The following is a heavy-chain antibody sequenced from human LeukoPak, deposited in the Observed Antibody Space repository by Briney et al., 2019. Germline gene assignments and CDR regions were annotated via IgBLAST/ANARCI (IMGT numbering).Heavy chain of an antibody. CDR2: IDPSDSYT. CDR3: ATYTDYELNY. D-gene: IGHD5-12*01. CDR1: GYRFTSYW. Sequence: GESLKISCKGPGYRFTSYWITWVRQMPGRGLEWMGTIDPSDSYTNYSPSSQGHVTISADKSISTAYLQWSSLKASDTAIYYCATYTDYELNYWGQGTLVTVSS. J-gene: IGHJ4*02. V-gene: IGHV5-10-1*01.